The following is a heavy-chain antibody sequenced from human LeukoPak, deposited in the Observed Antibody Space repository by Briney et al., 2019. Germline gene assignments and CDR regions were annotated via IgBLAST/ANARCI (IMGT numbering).Heavy chain of an antibody. CDR3: ARVSTHGWYFDY. D-gene: IGHD5/OR15-5a*01. J-gene: IGHJ4*02. CDR2: ISSSSSYI. CDR1: GFTFSSYS. Sequence: GGSLRLSCAASGFTFSSYSMNWVRQAPGKGLEWVSSISSSSSYIYYADSVKGRFTMSRDNAKNSLYLQMNSLRAEDTAVYYCARVSTHGWYFDYWGQGTLVTVSA. V-gene: IGHV3-21*01.